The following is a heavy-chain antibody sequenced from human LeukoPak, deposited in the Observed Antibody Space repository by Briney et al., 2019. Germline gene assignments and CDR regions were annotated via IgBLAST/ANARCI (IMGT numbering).Heavy chain of an antibody. CDR2: ISGSGGST. Sequence: PGGSLRLSCAASGFTFSSYAMSWVRQAPGKGLEWVSAISGSGGSTYYADSVKGRFTISRDNSKNTLYLQMNSLRAEDTAVYYCAKIKLDSSSWYTPCYFDYWGQGTLVTVSS. D-gene: IGHD6-13*01. CDR1: GFTFSSYA. CDR3: AKIKLDSSSWYTPCYFDY. J-gene: IGHJ4*02. V-gene: IGHV3-23*01.